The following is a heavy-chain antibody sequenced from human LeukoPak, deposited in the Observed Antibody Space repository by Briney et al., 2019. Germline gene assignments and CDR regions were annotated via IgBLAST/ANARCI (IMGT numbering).Heavy chain of an antibody. J-gene: IGHJ4*02. D-gene: IGHD6-19*01. CDR1: GFTFNTYA. CDR3: ARRPRGAVAGQYYFDS. CDR2: ISETGANS. V-gene: IGHV3-23*01. Sequence: GGSLRLSCAASGFTFNTYAMGWVRHAPGKGLEQVSIISETGANSNYADSVRGRFTISRDNSKNTLYLQMNSLRDEDTAVYYCARRPRGAVAGQYYFDSWGQGTLVTVSS.